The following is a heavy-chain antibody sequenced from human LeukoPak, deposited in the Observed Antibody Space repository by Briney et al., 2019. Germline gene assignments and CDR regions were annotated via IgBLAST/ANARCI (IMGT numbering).Heavy chain of an antibody. D-gene: IGHD2-15*01. CDR2: INHSGST. V-gene: IGHV4-34*01. Sequence: PSETLSLTCAVYGGSFSGYYWSWIRQPPGKGLEWIGVINHSGSTNYNPSLKSRVTISVDTSKNQFSLKLSSVTAADTAVYYCARGPVVVVAAALSYFQHWGQGTLVTVSS. CDR1: GGSFSGYY. CDR3: ARGPVVVVAAALSYFQH. J-gene: IGHJ1*01.